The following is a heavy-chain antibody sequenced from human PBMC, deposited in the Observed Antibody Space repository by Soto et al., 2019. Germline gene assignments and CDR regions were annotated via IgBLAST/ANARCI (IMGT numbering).Heavy chain of an antibody. CDR1: GYTFTSYG. V-gene: IGHV1-18*01. D-gene: IGHD6-19*01. J-gene: IGHJ4*02. Sequence: EASVKVSCKASGYTFTSYGISWVRQAPGQGLEWMGWISAYNGNTNYAQKLQGRVTMTTDTSTSTAYMELRSLRSDDTAVYYCAREHDSSGWYSTFDYWGQGTLVTVSS. CDR2: ISAYNGNT. CDR3: AREHDSSGWYSTFDY.